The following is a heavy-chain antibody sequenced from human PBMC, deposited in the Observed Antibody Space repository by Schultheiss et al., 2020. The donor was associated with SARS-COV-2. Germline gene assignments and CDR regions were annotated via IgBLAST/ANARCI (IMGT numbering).Heavy chain of an antibody. V-gene: IGHV1-2*02. D-gene: IGHD1-26*01. J-gene: IGHJ5*02. CDR3: ARDSGYSGSKNCFDP. CDR2: INPNSGGT. Sequence: ASVKVSCKASGYTFTSYGISWVRQAPGQGLEWMGWINPNSGGTNYAQKFQGRVTMTRDTSISTAYMELSGLRSDDTALYYCARDSGYSGSKNCFDPWGQGTLVTVSS. CDR1: GYTFTSYG.